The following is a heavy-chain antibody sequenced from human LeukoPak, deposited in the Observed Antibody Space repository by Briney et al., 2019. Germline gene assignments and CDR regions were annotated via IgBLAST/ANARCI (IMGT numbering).Heavy chain of an antibody. CDR1: GGTFSSYA. J-gene: IGHJ3*02. D-gene: IGHD6-19*01. Sequence: SVKVSCKASGGTFSSYAISWVRQAPGQGLEWMGRIIPILGIANYAQKFQGRVTITADKSTSTAYMELSSLRSEDTAVYYCARLAYIAVAGDDAFDIWGQGTMVTVSS. V-gene: IGHV1-69*04. CDR3: ARLAYIAVAGDDAFDI. CDR2: IIPILGIA.